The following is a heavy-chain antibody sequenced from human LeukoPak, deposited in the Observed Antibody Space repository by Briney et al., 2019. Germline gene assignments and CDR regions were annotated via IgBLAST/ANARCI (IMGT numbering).Heavy chain of an antibody. CDR3: ARPVKGYIDSYHYMDV. D-gene: IGHD5-18*01. CDR2: IPDSGST. J-gene: IGHJ6*03. CDR1: GGSISSYY. Sequence: PSETLSLTCTVSGGSISSYYWSWIRQPPGKGLEWIGYIPDSGSTNYNPSLKGRVTIFADTSKNQFSLRLSSVTAADTAVYFCARPVKGYIDSYHYMDVWGKGTTVTVSS. V-gene: IGHV4-59*08.